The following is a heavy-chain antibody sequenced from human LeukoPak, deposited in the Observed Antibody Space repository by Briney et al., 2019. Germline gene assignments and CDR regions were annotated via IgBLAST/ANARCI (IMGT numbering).Heavy chain of an antibody. Sequence: GGSLRLSCAASGFTFNMYWMTWARQAPGKGLESVAYINKDGSDKYYVDSVKGRFTVSRDNAKNSLYLQMNSLRAEDTAVYYCARDAGYGGNSDYWGQGTLVTVSS. CDR3: ARDAGYGGNSDY. CDR1: GFTFNMYW. D-gene: IGHD4-23*01. V-gene: IGHV3-7*01. CDR2: INKDGSDK. J-gene: IGHJ4*02.